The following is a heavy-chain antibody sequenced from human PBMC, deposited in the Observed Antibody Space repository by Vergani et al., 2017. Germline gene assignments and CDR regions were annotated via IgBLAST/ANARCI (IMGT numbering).Heavy chain of an antibody. CDR3: ARGPGVVVVAATRGGFDY. V-gene: IGHV4-4*02. D-gene: IGHD2-15*01. Sequence: QVQLQESGPGLVKPSGTLSLTCAVSGGSLSSSNWWSWVRPPPGKGLEWIGEIYHSGRTHYNPSLKSRVTLSVDTSKNQFSLKLSSVTAADTAVYYGARGPGVVVVAATRGGFDYWGEGTLVTVSS. J-gene: IGHJ4*02. CDR2: IYHSGRT. CDR1: GGSLSSSNW.